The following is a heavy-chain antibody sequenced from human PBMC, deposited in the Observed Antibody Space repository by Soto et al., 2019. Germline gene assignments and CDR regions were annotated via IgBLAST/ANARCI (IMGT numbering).Heavy chain of an antibody. D-gene: IGHD4-17*01. V-gene: IGHV1-18*01. J-gene: IGHJ4*02. Sequence: RLFQLGAGVRSLGASGKVSGRPPGSTFTSNGIAGVGQAPGQGLEGMGWINANNGNTNYAQRLQGRVTMTTDTSTSTAYMELRSLRSDDTAVYYCARDRTVVIDYWGQGTLVTVSS. CDR3: ARDRTVVIDY. CDR1: GSTFTSNG. CDR2: INANNGNT.